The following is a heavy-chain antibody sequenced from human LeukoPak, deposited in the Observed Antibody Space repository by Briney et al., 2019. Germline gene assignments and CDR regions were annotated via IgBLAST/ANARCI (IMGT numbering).Heavy chain of an antibody. J-gene: IGHJ5*02. CDR2: IYTNGGT. Sequence: PSETLSLTCNVSGASISSSYWNWIRQPAGKGLEWIGIIYTNGGTKYHPSLKSRVTISVDTSKNQFSLKLSSVTAADTAVYYCARAPTKTTGWFDPWGQGTLVTVSS. CDR1: GASISSSY. V-gene: IGHV4-4*07. CDR3: ARAPTKTTGWFDP. D-gene: IGHD1-14*01.